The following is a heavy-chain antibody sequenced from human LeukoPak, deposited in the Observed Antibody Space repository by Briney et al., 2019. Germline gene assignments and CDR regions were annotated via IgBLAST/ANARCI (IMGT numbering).Heavy chain of an antibody. Sequence: PGGSLRLSCAASGFTFSSYEMNWVRQAPGKGLEWVSSISSSSSYIYYADSVKGRFTISRDNAKNSLYLQMNSLRAEDTAVYYCARDRGYYDSSGYVYWGQGTLVTVSS. V-gene: IGHV3-21*01. D-gene: IGHD3-22*01. CDR2: ISSSSSYI. J-gene: IGHJ4*02. CDR1: GFTFSSYE. CDR3: ARDRGYYDSSGYVY.